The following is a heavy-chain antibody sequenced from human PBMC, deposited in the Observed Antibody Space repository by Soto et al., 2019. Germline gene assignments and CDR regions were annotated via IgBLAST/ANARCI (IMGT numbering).Heavy chain of an antibody. D-gene: IGHD2-15*01. CDR2: IDYSGRT. V-gene: IGHV4-4*02. Sequence: SETLSLTCVVSGGSIGSSNWWNWVRQSPGKGLEWIGEIDYSGRTKYNPSLKSRVTLSTDKSKNQFSLRLSSVTAADTAVYYCAGVDCSGGYCHFDFWVQGTLVTVSS. J-gene: IGHJ4*02. CDR3: AGVDCSGGYCHFDF. CDR1: GGSIGSSNW.